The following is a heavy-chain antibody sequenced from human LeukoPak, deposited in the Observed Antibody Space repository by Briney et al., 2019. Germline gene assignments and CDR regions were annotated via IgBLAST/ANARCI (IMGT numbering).Heavy chain of an antibody. CDR1: GYTFTGYY. V-gene: IGHV1-2*06. Sequence: ASVKVSCKASGYTFTGYYMHWVRQAPGQGLEWMGRINPSSGGTNYAQKFQGRVTMSRDTSISTAYMELTRLRSDDTAVYYCAAGGSSSSSDEFFQHWGQGTLVTVSS. D-gene: IGHD6-6*01. CDR3: AAGGSSSSSDEFFQH. J-gene: IGHJ1*01. CDR2: INPSSGGT.